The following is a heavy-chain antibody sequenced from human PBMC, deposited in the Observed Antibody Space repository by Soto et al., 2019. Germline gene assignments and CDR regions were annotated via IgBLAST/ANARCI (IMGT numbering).Heavy chain of an antibody. CDR1: GFNFNNYA. V-gene: IGHV3-23*01. Sequence: EVQLLESGGSLVQPGGSLRLSCVVSGFNFNNYAMSWVRQAPGKGLEWVSVVTGSGSSQAYADSVKGRFTISRDRSKNTLFLQMNSLGAEDTAVYYCAKTGGNHWGFDYWGQGTLVTVSS. CDR3: AKTGGNHWGFDY. D-gene: IGHD1-1*01. CDR2: VTGSGSSQ. J-gene: IGHJ4*02.